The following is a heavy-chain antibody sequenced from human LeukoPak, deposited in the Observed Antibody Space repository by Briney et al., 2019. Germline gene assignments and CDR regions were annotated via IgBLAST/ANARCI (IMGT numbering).Heavy chain of an antibody. CDR3: TRGSIAYYYMDV. CDR1: GGSISSYY. CDR2: IYYSGST. D-gene: IGHD3-22*01. J-gene: IGHJ6*03. Sequence: SETLSLTCTVSGGSISSYYWSWIRQPPGKGLEWIGNIYYSGSTNYSPSLKSRVTISVDTSKNQFSLKLSSVTAADTAVYYCTRGSIAYYYMDVWGKGTTVTISS. V-gene: IGHV4-59*01.